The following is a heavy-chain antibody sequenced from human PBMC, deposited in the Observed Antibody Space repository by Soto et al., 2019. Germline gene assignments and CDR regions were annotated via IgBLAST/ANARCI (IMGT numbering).Heavy chain of an antibody. Sequence: SETLSLTCAVYGGSFSGYYCGWIRQPPGKGLEWIGEINHSGSTNYNPSLKGRVTISVDTSKNQFSLKLSSVTAADTAVYYCARGVKWLLLRGRYYFDYWGQGTLVTVSS. CDR3: ARGVKWLLLRGRYYFDY. D-gene: IGHD3-22*01. CDR2: INHSGST. CDR1: GGSFSGYY. V-gene: IGHV4-34*01. J-gene: IGHJ4*02.